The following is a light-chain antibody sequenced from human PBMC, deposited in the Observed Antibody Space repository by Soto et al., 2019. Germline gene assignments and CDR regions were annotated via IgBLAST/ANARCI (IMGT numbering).Light chain of an antibody. CDR3: CAYGGSSIYWV. Sequence: QSALTQPASVSGSPGQSITISCTGTSSDVGSYNLVSWYQQYPGEAPKLLIYEGTKRPSGVSDRFSGSNSGNTASLTISGLQAEDEADYYCCAYGGSSIYWVFGEGTKLTVL. J-gene: IGLJ3*02. V-gene: IGLV2-23*01. CDR1: SSDVGSYNL. CDR2: EGT.